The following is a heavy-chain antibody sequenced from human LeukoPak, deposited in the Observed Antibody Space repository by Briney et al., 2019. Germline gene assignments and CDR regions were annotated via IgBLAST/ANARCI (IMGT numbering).Heavy chain of an antibody. Sequence: GGSLRLSCEASGFTFSRYWMHWVRQAPGKGLVWVSRIKSDGKTNYADSVKGRFTISRDNAKNTVSLQMNSLRADDTGVYYCARAPSEVGGYYPEYFRHWGQGTLVTISS. CDR2: IKSDGKT. J-gene: IGHJ1*01. CDR1: GFTFSRYW. D-gene: IGHD3-3*01. V-gene: IGHV3-74*01. CDR3: ARAPSEVGGYYPEYFRH.